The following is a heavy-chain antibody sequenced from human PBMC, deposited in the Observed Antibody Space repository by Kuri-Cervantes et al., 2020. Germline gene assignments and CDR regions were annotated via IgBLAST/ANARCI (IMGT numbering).Heavy chain of an antibody. D-gene: IGHD6-13*01. J-gene: IGHJ4*02. CDR3: ARETAATGYPFDY. CDR1: GGSISGYY. Sequence: GSLRLSCTVSGGSISGYYWIWIRQPPGKGLEWIGLIHYSGNTNYNPSLKSRVTISVDTSKNQFSLSLSSVTAADTAVYYCARETAATGYPFDYWGQGVLVTVSS. CDR2: IHYSGNT. V-gene: IGHV4-59*01.